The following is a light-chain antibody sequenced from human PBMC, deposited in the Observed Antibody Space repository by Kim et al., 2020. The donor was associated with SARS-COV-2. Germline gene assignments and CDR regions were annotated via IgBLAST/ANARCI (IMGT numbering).Light chain of an antibody. CDR3: QQYNSYPYT. V-gene: IGKV1-5*03. J-gene: IGKJ2*01. CDR2: ETS. CDR1: QIFTSW. Sequence: SASVGDRVTITCRASQIFTSWLAWYQQKPGKAPDLLIYETSTLQSGVPSRFSGSRSDTEFTLTISSLQPDDFATYYCQQYNSYPYTFGQGTKLEI.